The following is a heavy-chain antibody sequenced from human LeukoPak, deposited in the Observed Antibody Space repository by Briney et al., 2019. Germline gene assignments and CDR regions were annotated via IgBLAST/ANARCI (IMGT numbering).Heavy chain of an antibody. CDR3: ARDARYGSGSYYAY. J-gene: IGHJ4*02. CDR2: IYHSGST. CDR1: GGSISSSNW. D-gene: IGHD3-10*01. V-gene: IGHV4-4*02. Sequence: SGTLSLTCAVSGGSISSSNWWSWVRQPPGKGLEWIGEIYHSGSTNYNPSLKSRVTISVDKSKNQFPLKLSSVTAADTAVYYCARDARYGSGSYYAYWGQGTLVTVSS.